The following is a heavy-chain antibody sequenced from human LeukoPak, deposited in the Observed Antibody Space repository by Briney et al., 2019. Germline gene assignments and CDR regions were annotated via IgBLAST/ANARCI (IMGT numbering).Heavy chain of an antibody. V-gene: IGHV3-30-3*01. Sequence: GGSLRLSCAASGFTFSSYAMHWVRQAPGKGLEWVAVISYDGSNKYYADSVKGRFTISRDNSKNTLYVQMNSLRAEDTAVYYCARDAGAVAGTTYWYFDLWGRGTLVTVSS. J-gene: IGHJ2*01. CDR2: ISYDGSNK. D-gene: IGHD6-19*01. CDR1: GFTFSSYA. CDR3: ARDAGAVAGTTYWYFDL.